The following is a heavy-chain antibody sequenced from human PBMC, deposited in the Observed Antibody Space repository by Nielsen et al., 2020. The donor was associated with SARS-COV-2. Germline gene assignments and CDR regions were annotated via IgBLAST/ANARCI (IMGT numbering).Heavy chain of an antibody. Sequence: KVSCKGSGYSFTSYWISWVRQMPGKGLEWMGRIDPSDSYTNYSPSFQGHVTISADKSISTAYLQWSSLKASDTAMYYCARPGYCSGGSCYYYGMDVWGQGTTVTVSS. CDR1: GYSFTSYW. J-gene: IGHJ6*02. V-gene: IGHV5-10-1*01. CDR3: ARPGYCSGGSCYYYGMDV. CDR2: IDPSDSYT. D-gene: IGHD2-15*01.